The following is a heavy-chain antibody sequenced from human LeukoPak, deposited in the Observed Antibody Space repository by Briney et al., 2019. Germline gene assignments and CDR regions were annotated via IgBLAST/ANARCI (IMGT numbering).Heavy chain of an antibody. Sequence: PGRSLRLSCVASAFTFSSNGMQWVRQAPGKGLEWVAVISYDGNKKYYADSVKCRFTISRDNSKNTMYVQMNSLRAEDTAVYYCVKDRGSSGWFGVDHWGQGTLVTVSS. V-gene: IGHV3-30*18. CDR2: ISYDGNKK. J-gene: IGHJ5*02. D-gene: IGHD6-19*01. CDR3: VKDRGSSGWFGVDH. CDR1: AFTFSSNG.